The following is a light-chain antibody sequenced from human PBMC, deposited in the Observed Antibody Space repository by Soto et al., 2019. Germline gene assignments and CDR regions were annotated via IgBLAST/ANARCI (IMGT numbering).Light chain of an antibody. Sequence: QSVLTQPPSASGTPGQRVTISCSGSSSNIGSNTVNWYQQLPGTAPKLLIYSNNQRPSGVPDRFSGSKSGTSASLAISGLQSDDEADYYCAAWDDSRGVFGGGTKVTVL. CDR3: AAWDDSRGV. CDR2: SNN. CDR1: SSNIGSNT. V-gene: IGLV1-44*01. J-gene: IGLJ2*01.